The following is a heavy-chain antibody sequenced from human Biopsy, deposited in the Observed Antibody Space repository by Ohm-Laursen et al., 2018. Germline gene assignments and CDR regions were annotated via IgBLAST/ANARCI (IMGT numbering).Heavy chain of an antibody. CDR2: INPMLDVA. CDR1: GGAFTNYA. D-gene: IGHD3-16*01. CDR3: AIYGGTEPEGD. V-gene: IGHV1-69*04. Sequence: PSVKVSCKASGGAFTNYAINWVRQAPGHGLEWMGKINPMLDVANYAQKFQGRVTITADKLTSTAYMELASLRPEDPAVYNFAIYGGTEPEGDWGQGTLVTVSS. J-gene: IGHJ4*02.